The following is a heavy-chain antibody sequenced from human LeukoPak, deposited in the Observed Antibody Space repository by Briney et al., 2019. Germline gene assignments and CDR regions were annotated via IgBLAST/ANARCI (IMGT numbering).Heavy chain of an antibody. CDR2: LFSSGTT. CDR3: VREVYHSYYRGMDV. D-gene: IGHD1-26*01. CDR1: GVPIGSFY. Sequence: SETLSLTCTVSGVPIGSFYWSWIRQSAGKGLEWIGRLFSSGTTNINPSVKSRATMSVDRSKNHFFLNLTSVTAADTAVYYCVREVYHSYYRGMDVWGQGTTVIVSS. V-gene: IGHV4-4*07. J-gene: IGHJ6*02.